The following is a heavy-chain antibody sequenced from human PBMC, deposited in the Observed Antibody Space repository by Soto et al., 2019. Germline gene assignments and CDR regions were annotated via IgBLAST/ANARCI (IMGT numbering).Heavy chain of an antibody. CDR1: GYSISSGYY. CDR2: IYHTGST. V-gene: IGHV4-38-2*01. CDR3: ARGTDY. J-gene: IGHJ4*02. Sequence: ASETLSLTCGVSGYSISSGYYWGWIRQPPGKGLEWIGSIYHTGSTYYNPSLKSRVTISVDTSKNHFSLKLSSVTAADTAVYYCARGTDYWGQGTVVTVSS.